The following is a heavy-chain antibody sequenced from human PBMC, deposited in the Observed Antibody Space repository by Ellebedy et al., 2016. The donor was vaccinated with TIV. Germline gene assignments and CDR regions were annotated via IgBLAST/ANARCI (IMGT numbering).Heavy chain of an antibody. CDR3: AGRHFDL. J-gene: IGHJ2*01. V-gene: IGHV3-7*01. CDR2: INQNGSKI. Sequence: GGSLRLXXAGSGFTFTNYWMNWVRQAPEKGLEWVANINQNGSKIYYVDSVKGRFTISRDNAKNSVSLQMNSLRVEDTAVYYCAGRHFDLWGRGTLVTVSS. CDR1: GFTFTNYW.